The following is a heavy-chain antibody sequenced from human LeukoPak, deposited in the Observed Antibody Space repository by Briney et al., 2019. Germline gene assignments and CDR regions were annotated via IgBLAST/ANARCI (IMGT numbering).Heavy chain of an antibody. V-gene: IGHV1-69-2*01. D-gene: IGHD6-6*01. J-gene: IGHJ5*02. CDR1: GYTFTDNY. Sequence: GASVKVSCKASGYTFTDNYIHWVQQAPGKGLEWMGRIDPEDGKTVYAEKFQGRVTISADTSADTAYMELSSLRSEDTAVHYCPTDSFVKVNWFAPWGQGTLVTVSS. CDR3: PTDSFVKVNWFAP. CDR2: IDPEDGKT.